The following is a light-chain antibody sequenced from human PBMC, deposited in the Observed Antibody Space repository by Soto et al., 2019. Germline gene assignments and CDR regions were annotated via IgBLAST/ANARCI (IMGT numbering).Light chain of an antibody. V-gene: IGLV2-11*01. CDR3: CSYAGSYVFV. CDR2: DVT. CDR1: SSDVGAYNY. Sequence: QSALTQPRSVSGSPGQSVTISCTGTSSDVGAYNYVSWYQQHPGKAPKLIVYDVTKRPSGVPDRFAGSKSGNTASLTISGLQAEDEADYHCCSYAGSYVFVFGTGTKLTVL. J-gene: IGLJ1*01.